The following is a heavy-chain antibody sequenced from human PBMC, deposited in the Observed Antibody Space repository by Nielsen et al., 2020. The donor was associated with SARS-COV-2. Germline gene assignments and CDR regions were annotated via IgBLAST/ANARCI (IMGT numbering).Heavy chain of an antibody. D-gene: IGHD3-10*01. CDR1: GYTFTSYG. V-gene: IGHV1-8*02. J-gene: IGHJ4*02. Sequence: ASVKVSCKASGYTFTSYGISWVRQATGQGLEWMGWMNPNSGNTGYAQKFQGRVTMTRNTSISTAYMELSSLRSEDTAVYYCARSGGLLWFGELFGYWGQGTLVTVSS. CDR3: ARSGGLLWFGELFGY. CDR2: MNPNSGNT.